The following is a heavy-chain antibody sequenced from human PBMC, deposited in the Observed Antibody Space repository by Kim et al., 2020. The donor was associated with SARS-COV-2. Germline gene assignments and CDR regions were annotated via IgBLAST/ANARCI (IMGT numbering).Heavy chain of an antibody. CDR3: ARENYTVGFDY. D-gene: IGHD1-7*01. V-gene: IGHV4-4*02. Sequence: TNYNPSLKSRVTISVDKSKNQFSLKLSSVTAADTAVYYCARENYTVGFDYWGQGTLVTVSS. J-gene: IGHJ4*02. CDR2: T.